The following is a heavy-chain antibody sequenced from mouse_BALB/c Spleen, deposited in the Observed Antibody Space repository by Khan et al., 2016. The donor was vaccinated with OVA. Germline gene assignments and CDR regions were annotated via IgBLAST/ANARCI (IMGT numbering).Heavy chain of an antibody. CDR1: GFNIKDYD. Sequence: EVQLQESGAELVRSGASVKLSCTASGFNIKDYDIHWVKQRPEQGLEWIAWIDPANGETDYAPKFQGKATLTADTSSNTAYLLLTSLTSDDTAVYFCNAGGNYLWGQGTTLTVSS. CDR3: NAGGNYL. CDR2: IDPANGET. D-gene: IGHD2-1*01. V-gene: IGHV14-4*02. J-gene: IGHJ2*01.